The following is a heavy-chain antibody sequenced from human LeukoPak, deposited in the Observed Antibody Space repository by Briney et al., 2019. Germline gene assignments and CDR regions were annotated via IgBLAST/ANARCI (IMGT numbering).Heavy chain of an antibody. D-gene: IGHD3-22*01. CDR3: ARYWGPYDNSGAYFDY. J-gene: IGHJ4*02. CDR1: GDSHSNSSYY. CDR2: IYYRGST. V-gene: IGHV4-39*01. Sequence: PSETLSLTCTVSGDSHSNSSYYWLWPRHPPGKGLVWIATIYYRGSTYYNPSLKSRVTISVDTSKNQFSLKLSSVTAADTAMYYCARYWGPYDNSGAYFDYWGQGTLVTVSS.